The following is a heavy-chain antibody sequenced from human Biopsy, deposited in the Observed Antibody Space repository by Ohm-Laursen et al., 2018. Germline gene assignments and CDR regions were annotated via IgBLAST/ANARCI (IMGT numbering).Heavy chain of an antibody. J-gene: IGHJ4*02. Sequence: GSLRLSCTASGFTFSSYAMSWVRQAPGKGLEWVSAITSSGDTTYYSDSVKGRFTISRGSSKNTLHLQMNSLRAEDTAVYYCAKDQGYYYDRSVYYCFDYWGQGTLVTVSS. CDR2: ITSSGDTT. D-gene: IGHD3-22*01. CDR1: GFTFSSYA. CDR3: AKDQGYYYDRSVYYCFDY. V-gene: IGHV3-23*01.